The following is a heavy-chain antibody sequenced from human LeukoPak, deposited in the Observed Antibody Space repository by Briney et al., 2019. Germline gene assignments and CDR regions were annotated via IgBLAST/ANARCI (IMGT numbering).Heavy chain of an antibody. J-gene: IGHJ5*02. Sequence: SETLSLTCAVYGGSFSGYYWSWIRQPPGKGLEWIGEINHSGSTNYNPSLKSRATISVDTSKNQFSLKLSSVTAADTAVYYCARGRTYYYDSSGYYESWFDPWGQGTLVTVSS. CDR1: GGSFSGYY. D-gene: IGHD3-22*01. V-gene: IGHV4-34*01. CDR2: INHSGST. CDR3: ARGRTYYYDSSGYYESWFDP.